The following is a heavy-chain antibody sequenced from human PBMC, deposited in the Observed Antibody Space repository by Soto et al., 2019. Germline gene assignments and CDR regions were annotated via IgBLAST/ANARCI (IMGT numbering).Heavy chain of an antibody. V-gene: IGHV4-61*01. CDR1: GGSVSSGSYY. CDR2: IYYSGST. CDR3: ASATYYDFWIVDYILDY. Sequence: SETLSLTCTVSGGSVSSGSYYWNWIRQPPGKGLEWIGYIYYSGSTNYNPSLKSRVTISVDTSKNQFSLKLSSVTAADTAVYYCASATYYDFWIVDYILDYWGQGTLVTVSS. J-gene: IGHJ4*02. D-gene: IGHD3-3*01.